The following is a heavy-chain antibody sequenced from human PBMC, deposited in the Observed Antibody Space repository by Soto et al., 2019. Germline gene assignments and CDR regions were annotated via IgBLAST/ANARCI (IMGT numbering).Heavy chain of an antibody. Sequence: SETLSLTCTVSGGSISSSSYYWGWIRQPPGEGLEWIGSIYYSGSTYYNPSLKSRVTISVDTSKNQFSLQLNSVTPEDTAVYYCARVPNPFRLKIGYEDAFDFWGQGTMVTVSS. J-gene: IGHJ3*01. D-gene: IGHD5-12*01. CDR1: GGSISSSSYY. V-gene: IGHV4-39*01. CDR2: IYYSGST. CDR3: ARVPNPFRLKIGYEDAFDF.